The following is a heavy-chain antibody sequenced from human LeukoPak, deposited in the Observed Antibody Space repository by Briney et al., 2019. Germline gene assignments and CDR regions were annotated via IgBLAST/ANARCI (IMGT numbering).Heavy chain of an antibody. CDR2: INHSGST. J-gene: IGHJ4*02. D-gene: IGHD3-10*01. CDR3: ARAVRSKLDY. V-gene: IGHV4-34*01. CDR1: GGSFSAYY. Sequence: SETLSLTCAVYGGSFSAYYWSWVRQPPGKGLEWIGEINHSGSTNYNPSLKSRVTMSVDTSKNQFSLKLSSVTAADTAVYYCARAVRSKLDYWGQGTLVTVSS.